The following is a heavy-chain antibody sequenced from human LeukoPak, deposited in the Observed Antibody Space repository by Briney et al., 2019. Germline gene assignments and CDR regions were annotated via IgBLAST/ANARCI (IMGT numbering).Heavy chain of an antibody. CDR2: IKQDGTDK. CDR3: ARDQPLAVASWGYFYYYMDV. D-gene: IGHD2-2*01. Sequence: PGGSLRLSCAASGFTFSSYAMSWVRQAPGKGLEWVANIKQDGTDKYYLDSVKGRFTISRDNAKNSLFLQMNSLRVEDTAVYFCARDQPLAVASWGYFYYYMDVWGKGTTVTVSS. V-gene: IGHV3-7*01. CDR1: GFTFSSYA. J-gene: IGHJ6*03.